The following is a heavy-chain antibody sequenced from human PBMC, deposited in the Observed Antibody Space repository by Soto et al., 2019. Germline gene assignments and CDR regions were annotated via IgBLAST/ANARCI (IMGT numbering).Heavy chain of an antibody. V-gene: IGHV3-21*01. D-gene: IGHD6-6*01. J-gene: IGHJ5*02. CDR3: ARVADRSSSSLGP. CDR2: IGSTSIHI. CDR1: GFNFGSYS. Sequence: EVQLVESGGGLVKPGGSLRLYCAASGFNFGSYSMTWVRQAPGKGLEWVSSIGSTSIHIYYADSLKGRFTISRDNPKNTLYLQMNSIRAEDTAVYYCARVADRSSSSLGPWSKGTLVPVSS.